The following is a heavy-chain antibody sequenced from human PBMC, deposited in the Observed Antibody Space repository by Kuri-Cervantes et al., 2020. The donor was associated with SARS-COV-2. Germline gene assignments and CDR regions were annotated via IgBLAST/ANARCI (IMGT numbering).Heavy chain of an antibody. CDR3: ARDPGFTYYYGSGSYPTHAFDI. J-gene: IGHJ3*02. CDR2: ISSSGSTI. Sequence: GESLKISCAASGFTFSSHEMNWVRQAPGNGLEWVSYISSSGSTIYYADSVKGGFTISRDNAKNSLYLQMNSLRAEETAVYYCARDPGFTYYYGSGSYPTHAFDIWGRGTL. D-gene: IGHD3-10*01. CDR1: GFTFSSHE. V-gene: IGHV3-48*03.